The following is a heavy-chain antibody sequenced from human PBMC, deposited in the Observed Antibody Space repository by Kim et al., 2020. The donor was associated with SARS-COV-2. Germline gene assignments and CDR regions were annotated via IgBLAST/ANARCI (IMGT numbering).Heavy chain of an antibody. J-gene: IGHJ6*02. Sequence: ASVKGRFTISRDDSKSIAYLQMNSLKTEDTAVYYCTRMGSQLYYYYGMDVWGQGTTVTVSS. D-gene: IGHD1-1*01. CDR3: TRMGSQLYYYYGMDV. V-gene: IGHV3-49*02.